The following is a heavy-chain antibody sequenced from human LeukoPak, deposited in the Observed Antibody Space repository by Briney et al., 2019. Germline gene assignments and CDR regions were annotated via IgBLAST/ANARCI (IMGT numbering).Heavy chain of an antibody. Sequence: ASVKVSCKVSGYTLTELSMHWVRQAPGKGLEWVGGFDPEDGETIYAQKFQGRVTMTEDTSTDTAYMELSSLRSEDTAVYYCASRVRDIVVVPAAMNWFDPWGQGTLVTVSS. CDR2: FDPEDGET. J-gene: IGHJ5*02. D-gene: IGHD2-2*01. CDR3: ASRVRDIVVVPAAMNWFDP. CDR1: GYTLTELS. V-gene: IGHV1-24*01.